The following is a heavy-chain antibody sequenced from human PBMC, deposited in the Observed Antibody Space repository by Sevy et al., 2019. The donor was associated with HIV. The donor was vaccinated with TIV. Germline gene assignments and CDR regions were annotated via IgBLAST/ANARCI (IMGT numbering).Heavy chain of an antibody. D-gene: IGHD5-18*01. CDR1: GFTFSSYW. CDR2: IKQDGSEK. J-gene: IGHJ3*02. V-gene: IGHV3-7*01. CDR3: AGVPRGYSYGSDAFDI. Sequence: GGSLRLSCAASGFTFSSYWMSWVRQAPGKGLEWVANIKQDGSEKYYVDSVKGRFTISRDNAKNSLYLQMNSLRAEDTAVYYCAGVPRGYSYGSDAFDIWGQGTMVTVSS.